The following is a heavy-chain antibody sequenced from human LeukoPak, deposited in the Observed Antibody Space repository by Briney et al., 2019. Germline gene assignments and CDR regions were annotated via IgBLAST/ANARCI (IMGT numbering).Heavy chain of an antibody. CDR2: ISAYNGNT. V-gene: IGHV1-18*01. CDR3: ARDAITMIGGHPGVLHWFDP. J-gene: IGHJ5*02. Sequence: GASVKVSFKASGYTFTSYGISWVRQAPGQGLEWMGWISAYNGNTNYAQKLQGRVTMTTDTSTSTGYVELRGLRSDDTAVYYCARDAITMIGGHPGVLHWFDPWGQGTLVTVSS. CDR1: GYTFTSYG. D-gene: IGHD3-22*01.